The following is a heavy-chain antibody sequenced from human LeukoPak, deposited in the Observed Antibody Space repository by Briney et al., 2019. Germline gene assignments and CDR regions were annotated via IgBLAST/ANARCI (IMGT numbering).Heavy chain of an antibody. CDR1: GDSDDSLSSSSHY. CDR3: ARVIIAYSSGWVTSKFYFDY. D-gene: IGHD6-19*01. Sequence: SETLSLTCIVSGDSDDSLSSSSHYWGWIRQPPGKGLEWIGHIYSSGSTYSNPSLKSRVSISVEESNKQFSLKLSSVTAADTAVYYCARVIIAYSSGWVTSKFYFDYWGQGTLVTVSS. V-gene: IGHV4-39*07. CDR2: IYSSGST. J-gene: IGHJ4*02.